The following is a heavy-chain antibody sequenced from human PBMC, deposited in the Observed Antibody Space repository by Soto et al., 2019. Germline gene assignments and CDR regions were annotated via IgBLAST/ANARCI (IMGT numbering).Heavy chain of an antibody. CDR3: ARDYYDSSGYSQNRFDP. J-gene: IGHJ5*02. Sequence: KASETLSLTCTVSGGSISSGGYYWSWIRQHPGKGLEWIGYIYYSGSTYYNPSLKSRVTISVDTSKNQFSLKLSSVTAADTAVYYCARDYYDSSGYSQNRFDPWGQGTLVTAPQ. CDR1: GGSISSGGYY. D-gene: IGHD3-22*01. V-gene: IGHV4-31*03. CDR2: IYYSGST.